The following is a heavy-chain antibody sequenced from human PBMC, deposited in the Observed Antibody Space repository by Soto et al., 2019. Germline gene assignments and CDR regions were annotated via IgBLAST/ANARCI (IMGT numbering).Heavy chain of an antibody. Sequence: EVQLVESGGGLVQPGRSLRLSCAASGFTFDDYAMHWVRQAPGKGLEWVSGISWNSGSIGYADSVKGRFTISRDNAKNARYREMNRLRAEDTALEYCAKDHEYECWSGKNGFDHRGQGTQVTVSP. CDR1: GFTFDDYA. CDR2: ISWNSGSI. D-gene: IGHD3-3*01. V-gene: IGHV3-9*01. J-gene: IGHJ5*02. CDR3: AKDHEYECWSGKNGFDH.